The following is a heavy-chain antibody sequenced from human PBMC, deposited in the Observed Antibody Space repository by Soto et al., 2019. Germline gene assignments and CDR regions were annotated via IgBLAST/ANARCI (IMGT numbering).Heavy chain of an antibody. Sequence: PGESLKISCKASGYSFTNYWIGWVRQMPGKGLEWMGFIYPGDSDTRYSPSFQGQVTISADKSINTAYLQWSSLKASDTGIYYCARRSGIYSAFDYWAQGTLVTVSS. CDR3: ARRSGIYSAFDY. D-gene: IGHD1-26*01. J-gene: IGHJ4*02. CDR1: GYSFTNYW. V-gene: IGHV5-51*01. CDR2: IYPGDSDT.